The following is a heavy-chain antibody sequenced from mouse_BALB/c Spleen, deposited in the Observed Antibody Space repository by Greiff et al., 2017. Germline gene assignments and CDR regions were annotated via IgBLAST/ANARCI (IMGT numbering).Heavy chain of an antibody. V-gene: IGHV1-85*01. CDR1: GYTFTSYD. Sequence: QVQLKESGAELVKPGASVELSCKASGYTFTSYDINWVRQRPEQGLEWIGWLFPGDGSTKYNEKFKGKATLTTDKSSSTAYMQLSRLTSEDSAVYFCARTYGYDFDYWGQGTTLTVSS. J-gene: IGHJ2*01. CDR2: LFPGDGST. CDR3: ARTYGYDFDY. D-gene: IGHD1-2*01.